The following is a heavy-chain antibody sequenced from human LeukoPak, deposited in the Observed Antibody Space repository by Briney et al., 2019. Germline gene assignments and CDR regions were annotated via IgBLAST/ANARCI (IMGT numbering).Heavy chain of an antibody. D-gene: IGHD6-13*01. CDR1: GFIFSSYA. CDR3: ARDRAGTDAFDI. Sequence: GGSLRLSCAASGFIFSSYAMSWVRQAPGKGLEWVSAISGSGGSTYYADSVKGRFTISRDNSKNTLYLQMNSLRAEDTAVYYCARDRAGTDAFDIWGQGTMVTVSS. CDR2: ISGSGGST. V-gene: IGHV3-23*01. J-gene: IGHJ3*02.